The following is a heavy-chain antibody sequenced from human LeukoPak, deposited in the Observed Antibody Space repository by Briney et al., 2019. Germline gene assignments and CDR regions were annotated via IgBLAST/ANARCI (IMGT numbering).Heavy chain of an antibody. CDR1: GFTFNDYA. V-gene: IGHV3-9*01. Sequence: GGSLRLSCAASGFTFNDYAMHWVRQVPGKGLEWVSGISWNSGTRGYADSVKGRFTISRKNARNSLYLQMNSLRAEDTALYYCAQASGYTSGWYGYWGQGTLVTVSS. CDR2: ISWNSGTR. CDR3: AQASGYTSGWYGY. D-gene: IGHD6-19*01. J-gene: IGHJ4*02.